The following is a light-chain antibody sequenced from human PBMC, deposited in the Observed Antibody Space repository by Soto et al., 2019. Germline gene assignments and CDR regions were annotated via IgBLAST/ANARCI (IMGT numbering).Light chain of an antibody. V-gene: IGKV4-1*01. CDR1: HIILYSSDNKNY. J-gene: IGKJ1*01. Sequence: SSVSLAERRRHRATIICTSRHIILYSSDNKNYLSWYQQRPGQPPKLLFYWASTRESGVPDRFSGSGSGTHFTLTISSLQAEDVAVYYCQQYYSHPPKLGQGSKVDI. CDR2: WAS. CDR3: QQYYSHPPK.